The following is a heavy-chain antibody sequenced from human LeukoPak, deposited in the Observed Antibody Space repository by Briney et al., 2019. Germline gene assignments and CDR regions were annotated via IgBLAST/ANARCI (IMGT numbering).Heavy chain of an antibody. D-gene: IGHD3-10*01. CDR2: IYTSGST. CDR1: GGSINSGSYY. V-gene: IGHV4-61*02. Sequence: SETLSLTCTVSGGSINSGSYYWSWIRQPAGKGLEWIGRIYTSGSTNYNPSLKSRVTMSVDTSKNQFSLKLSSVTAADTAVYYCARDRPPITLVRGVLGNWFDPRGQGTLVTVSS. CDR3: ARDRPPITLVRGVLGNWFDP. J-gene: IGHJ5*02.